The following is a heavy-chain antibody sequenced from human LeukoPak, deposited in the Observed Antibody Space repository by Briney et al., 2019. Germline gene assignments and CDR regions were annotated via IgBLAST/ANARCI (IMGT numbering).Heavy chain of an antibody. CDR3: ARAYYDSSSTLNWFDP. CDR2: IYYSGST. J-gene: IGHJ5*02. D-gene: IGHD3-22*01. CDR1: GGSISSGDYC. Sequence: SETLSLTCTVSGGSISSGDYCWSWIRQPPGKGLEWIGYIYYSGSTYYNPSLKSRVTISVDTSKNQFSLKLSSVTAADTAVYYCARAYYDSSSTLNWFDPWGQGTLVTVSS. V-gene: IGHV4-30-4*01.